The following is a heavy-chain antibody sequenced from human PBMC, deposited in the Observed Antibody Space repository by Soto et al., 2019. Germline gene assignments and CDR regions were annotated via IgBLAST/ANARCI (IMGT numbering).Heavy chain of an antibody. J-gene: IGHJ4*02. V-gene: IGHV4-39*01. CDR1: GGSISSSSYY. CDR2: IYYSGST. CDR3: VRGWYGIDY. D-gene: IGHD6-19*01. Sequence: QLQLQESGPGLVKPSETLSLTCTVSGGSISSSSYYWGWIRQPPGKGLEWIGSIYYSGSTYYNPSLKRRVTISLDTSKNQCSLTLSSVTAADTAVYYCVRGWYGIDYWGQATLVTVSS.